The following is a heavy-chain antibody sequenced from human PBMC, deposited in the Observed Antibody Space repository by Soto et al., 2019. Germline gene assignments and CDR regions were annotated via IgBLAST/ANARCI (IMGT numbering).Heavy chain of an antibody. Sequence: TSETLSLTCTVSGGSISSSSYYWGWIRQPPGKGLEWIGSIYYSGSTYYNPSLKSRVTISVDTSKNQFSLKLSSVTAADTAVYYCARHLRVGPYYDFWSGISYFDPWGQGTLVTVSS. D-gene: IGHD3-3*01. CDR1: GGSISSSSYY. CDR3: ARHLRVGPYYDFWSGISYFDP. CDR2: IYYSGST. J-gene: IGHJ4*02. V-gene: IGHV4-39*01.